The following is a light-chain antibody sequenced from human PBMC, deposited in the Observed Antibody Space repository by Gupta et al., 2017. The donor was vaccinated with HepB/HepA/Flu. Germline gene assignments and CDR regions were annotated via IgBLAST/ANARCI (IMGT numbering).Light chain of an antibody. CDR1: TSNIGNNY. V-gene: IGLV1-51*01. J-gene: IGLJ3*02. CDR3: GTWDTNLSGHWV. Sequence: QSVLTQPPSVSAAPGQKVTISCSVGTSNIGNNYVSWYQQFPGAAPKLLIYDNNKRPSGIPDRFSGSKSGTSATLGITGLQTGDEADYYCGTWDTNLSGHWVFGGGTKLTVL. CDR2: DNN.